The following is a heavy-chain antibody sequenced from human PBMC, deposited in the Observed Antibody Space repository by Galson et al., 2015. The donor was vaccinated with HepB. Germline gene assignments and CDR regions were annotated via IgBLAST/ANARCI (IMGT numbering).Heavy chain of an antibody. V-gene: IGHV3-21*06. CDR3: ARDRAYGAAFDGMDV. CDR2: ISSSSSYI. Sequence: SLRLSCAASGLSFSIYSMNWVRQAPGKGLEWVSSISSSSSYIYYADSVKGRFTISRDNAKNSLDLQMNSLRAGDTAVYYCARDRAYGAAFDGMDVWGQGTTVTVSS. CDR1: GLSFSIYS. D-gene: IGHD6-13*01. J-gene: IGHJ6*02.